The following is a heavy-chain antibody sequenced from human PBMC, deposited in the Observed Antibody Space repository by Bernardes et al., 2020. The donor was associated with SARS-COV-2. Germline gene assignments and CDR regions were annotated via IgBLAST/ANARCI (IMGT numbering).Heavy chain of an antibody. CDR2: LYYSGST. J-gene: IGHJ6*02. D-gene: IGHD1-26*01. V-gene: IGHV4-61*01. CDR3: AGGALYSGTYDATIPYFGLDV. Sequence: SETLSLTCTVSGGSVNSGSHYWHWIRQPPGKGLEWIGSLYYSGSTSFNPSLKSRLSISVDTSKNQFSLRLSSVAAADTAVYFCAGGALYSGTYDATIPYFGLDVWGQGTTVTVSS. CDR1: GGSVNSGSHY.